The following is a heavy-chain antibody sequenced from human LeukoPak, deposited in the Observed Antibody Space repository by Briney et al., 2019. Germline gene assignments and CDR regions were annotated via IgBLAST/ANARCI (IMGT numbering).Heavy chain of an antibody. CDR1: GDSISNYY. D-gene: IGHD3-22*01. V-gene: IGHV4-4*07. J-gene: IGHJ4*02. CDR3: ASRNYYDSSGYDY. Sequence: SETLSLTCTVSGDSISNYYWSWIRQPAGKGLEWIGRIYIRGSTNYNPSLKSRVTVSVDTSKSQFSLELNSVTAADTAVYYCASRNYYDSSGYDYWGQGTLVTVSS. CDR2: IYIRGST.